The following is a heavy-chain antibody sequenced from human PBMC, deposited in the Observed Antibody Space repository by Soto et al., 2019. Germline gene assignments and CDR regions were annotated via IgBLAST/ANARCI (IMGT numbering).Heavy chain of an antibody. Sequence: QVQLVQSGAEVKKPGSSVKVSCKTSGYTCIGYYLNWVRQAPGQGLEWMGWGNPHTGGTHYAKKFDCRVAMTRDRSTYSGYMELNGVKFEDTATYVCARAMDYDERRVPLDYWGQGTLVTVSS. CDR2: GNPHTGGT. J-gene: IGHJ4*02. CDR1: GYTCIGYY. V-gene: IGHV1-2*02. CDR3: ARAMDYDERRVPLDY. D-gene: IGHD3-3*01.